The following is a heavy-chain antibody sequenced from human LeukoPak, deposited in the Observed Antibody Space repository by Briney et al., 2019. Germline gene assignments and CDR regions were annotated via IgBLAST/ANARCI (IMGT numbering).Heavy chain of an antibody. CDR1: GYTFTGYY. CDR2: INPNSGGT. Sequence: ASVKVSCKASGYTFTGYYMHWVRQAPGQGLEWMGWINPNSGGTNYAQKFQGRVTMTRDTSISTAYMELSRLRSDDTAVYYCARDLQAYCGGDCSYFDYWGQGILVTVSS. CDR3: ARDLQAYCGGDCSYFDY. J-gene: IGHJ4*02. V-gene: IGHV1-2*02. D-gene: IGHD2-21*01.